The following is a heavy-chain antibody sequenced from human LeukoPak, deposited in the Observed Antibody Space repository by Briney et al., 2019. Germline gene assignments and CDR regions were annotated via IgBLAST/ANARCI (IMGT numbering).Heavy chain of an antibody. CDR1: GGTFSSYA. V-gene: IGHV1-69*05. CDR3: ARGSSGSTLDY. Sequence: GASVKVPCKASGGTFSSYAISWVRQAPGQGLEWMGGIIPIFGTANYAQKFQGRVTMTRDTSTSTVYMELSSLRSEDTAVYYCARGSSGSTLDYWGQGTLVTVSS. D-gene: IGHD3-10*01. CDR2: IIPIFGTA. J-gene: IGHJ4*02.